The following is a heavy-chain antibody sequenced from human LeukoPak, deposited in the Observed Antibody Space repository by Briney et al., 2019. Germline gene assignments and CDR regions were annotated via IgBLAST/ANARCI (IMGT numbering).Heavy chain of an antibody. Sequence: GGSLRLSCAASGFTFSSYWMSWVRQAPGKGLEWVANIKQDGSEKYYVDSVKGRFTISRDNAKNSLYLQMNSLRAEDTAVYYCARVRGYCSGDSCSGSDYWGQGTLVTVSS. J-gene: IGHJ4*02. V-gene: IGHV3-7*01. CDR1: GFTFSSYW. D-gene: IGHD2-15*01. CDR3: ARVRGYCSGDSCSGSDY. CDR2: IKQDGSEK.